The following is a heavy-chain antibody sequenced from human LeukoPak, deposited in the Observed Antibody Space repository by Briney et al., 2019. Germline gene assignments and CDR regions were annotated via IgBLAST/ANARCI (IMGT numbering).Heavy chain of an antibody. CDR3: ANTEYQRLGTDY. J-gene: IGHJ4*02. CDR1: GYTFTRYG. V-gene: IGHV1-18*01. CDR2: ISAYNGNT. Sequence: GASVKVSCKASGYTFTRYGISWVRQAPGQGLEWMGWISAYNGNTNYAQKLQGRVTMTTDTSTSTAYMELRSLRSEDTAVYYCANTEYQRLGTDYWGQGTLVTVSS. D-gene: IGHD6-25*01.